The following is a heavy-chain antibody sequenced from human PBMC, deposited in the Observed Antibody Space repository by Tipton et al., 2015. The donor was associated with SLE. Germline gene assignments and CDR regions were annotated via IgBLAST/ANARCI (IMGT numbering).Heavy chain of an antibody. J-gene: IGHJ4*02. CDR3: ARDWGGTIEMATILYY. CDR1: GFTFSSYS. D-gene: IGHD5-24*01. Sequence: SLRLSCAASGFTFSSYSMNWVRQAPGKGLEWVSSISSSSSYIYYADSVKGRLTISRDNAKNSLYLQMNSLRAEDTAVYYCARDWGGTIEMATILYYWGQGTLVTVSS. CDR2: ISSSSSYI. V-gene: IGHV3-21*03.